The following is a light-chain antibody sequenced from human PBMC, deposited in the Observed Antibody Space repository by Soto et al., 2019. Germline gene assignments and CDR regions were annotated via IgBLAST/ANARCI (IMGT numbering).Light chain of an antibody. CDR2: AAF. CDR3: QQLKSYPVT. CDR1: QDINSD. J-gene: IGKJ4*01. Sequence: DLPLTQSPSFLSASVGDRVTIACRASQDINSDLAWYQQKPGKVPKLLIYAAFTLQSGVPSRFSGSASGAEFTLTISSLQPEDFATYYCQQLKSYPVTFGGGTEVEIK. V-gene: IGKV1-9*01.